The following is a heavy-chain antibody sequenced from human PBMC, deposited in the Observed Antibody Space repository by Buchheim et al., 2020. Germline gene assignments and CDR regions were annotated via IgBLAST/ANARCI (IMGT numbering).Heavy chain of an antibody. CDR1: GGSFSGYY. CDR2: INHSGST. Sequence: QVQLQQWGAGLLKPSETLSLTCAVYGGSFSGYYWSWIRQPPGKGLEWIGEINHSGSTNYNPSLKSRVTMSLDTSKNQFSLKLSSVTAADTAVYYCARGGGQNDYDFWSGYYGGYGMDVWGQGTT. D-gene: IGHD3-3*01. CDR3: ARGGGQNDYDFWSGYYGGYGMDV. J-gene: IGHJ6*02. V-gene: IGHV4-34*01.